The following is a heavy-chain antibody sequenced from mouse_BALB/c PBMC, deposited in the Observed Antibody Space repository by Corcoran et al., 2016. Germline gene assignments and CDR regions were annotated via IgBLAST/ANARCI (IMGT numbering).Heavy chain of an antibody. V-gene: IGHV1S56*01. CDR2: SDPEDGST. D-gene: IGHD2-4*01. CDR3: ARGEDDYDGSFAD. Sequence: QVQLQQSGPELVKPGALVKISCKASGYTFTSYDINWVKERPGQGLEWIGWSDPEDGSTKYNEKFKGKATLTAEKSTSTVYMQLSSQTSENSAVYFCARGEDDYDGSFADWGQGTLVTVSA. J-gene: IGHJ3*01. CDR1: GYTFTSYD.